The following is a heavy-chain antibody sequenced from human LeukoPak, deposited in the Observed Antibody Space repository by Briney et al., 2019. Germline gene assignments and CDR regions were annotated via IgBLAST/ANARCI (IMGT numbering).Heavy chain of an antibody. CDR3: ASLLRYFDWLLDGDAFDI. CDR2: IYYSGST. D-gene: IGHD3-9*01. V-gene: IGHV4-59*05. J-gene: IGHJ3*02. CDR1: GGSISSYY. Sequence: SETLSLTCTVSGGSISSYYWSWIRQPPGKGLEWIGSIYYSGSTYYNPSLKSRVTISVDTSKNQFSLKLSSVTAADTAVYYCASLLRYFDWLLDGDAFDIWGQGTMVTVSS.